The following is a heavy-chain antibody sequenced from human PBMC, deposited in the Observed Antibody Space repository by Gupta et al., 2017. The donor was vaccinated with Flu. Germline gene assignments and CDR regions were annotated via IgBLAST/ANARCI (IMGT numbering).Heavy chain of an antibody. V-gene: IGHV3-64*07. Sequence: EVQLVESGGGLVQPGGSLRLPCAASGLTFHDYMHWVRPAPGKGLEYVSSISGNGANTYYADSVKGRFTISRDNSENTLYLQMGSLRAEDTAVYYCVRQYCNIATCYTGAFDVWGQGITVTVSS. J-gene: IGHJ3*01. CDR3: VRQYCNIATCYTGAFDV. D-gene: IGHD2-2*01. CDR2: ISGNGANT. CDR1: GLTFHDY.